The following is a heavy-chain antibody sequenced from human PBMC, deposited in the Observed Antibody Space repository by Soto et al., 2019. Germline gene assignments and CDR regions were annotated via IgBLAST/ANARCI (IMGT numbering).Heavy chain of an antibody. D-gene: IGHD5-12*01. CDR3: AREGYSGYYYFDY. V-gene: IGHV3-33*01. J-gene: IGHJ4*02. CDR1: GFTFSSYG. CDR2: IWYDGSNK. Sequence: GGSLRLSCAASGFTFSSYGMHWVRQDPGKGLEWVAVIWYDGSNKYYADSVKGRFTISRDNSKNALYLQMNSLRAEDTAVYYCAREGYSGYYYFDYWGQGTLVTVSS.